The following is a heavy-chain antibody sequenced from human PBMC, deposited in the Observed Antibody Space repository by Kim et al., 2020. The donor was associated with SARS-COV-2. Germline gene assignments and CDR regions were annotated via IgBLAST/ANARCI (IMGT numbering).Heavy chain of an antibody. Sequence: GGSLRLSCAASGFTFADYAMHWVRQAPGNGLEWVSLISGDGGSPYYADSVQGRFTISRDNSKHSLYLQMNSLRTEDTALYYCAKDIRDRVLRLQYYYYYYGMDVWCQGITVTVPS. D-gene: IGHD6-25*01. CDR3: AKDIRDRVLRLQYYYYYYGMDV. V-gene: IGHV3-43*02. CDR1: GFTFADYA. CDR2: ISGDGGSP. J-gene: IGHJ6*02.